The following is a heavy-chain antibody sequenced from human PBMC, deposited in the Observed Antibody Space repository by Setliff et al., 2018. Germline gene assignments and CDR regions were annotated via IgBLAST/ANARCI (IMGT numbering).Heavy chain of an antibody. D-gene: IGHD3-22*01. CDR1: GASFSGTY. V-gene: IGHV4-34*01. CDR3: RVWVDMIEVDS. Sequence: SETLSLTCAVYGASFSGTYCSWIRQSPGKGLEWIGEINHTGSPNWIGEINHSGSPNYNPSLKSRVTMSVDTSKNQFSLKLTSVTVADTAVYYCRVWVDMIEVDSWAQGTLVTVSS. J-gene: IGHJ4*02. CDR2: INHSGSP.